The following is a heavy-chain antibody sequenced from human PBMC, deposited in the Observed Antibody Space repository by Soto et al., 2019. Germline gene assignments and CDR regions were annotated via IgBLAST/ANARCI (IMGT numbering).Heavy chain of an antibody. V-gene: IGHV3-15*01. CDR2: IKSRSDGGTT. CDR3: STTDSYGWPYLMEV. D-gene: IGHD3-10*01. J-gene: IGHJ6*02. Sequence: EMQLVESGGGLAKPGRSLRLSCAVSGFSFSDAWMTWVRQAPGKGLEWVGRIKSRSDGGTTDHAAPVKGRFTISRDDSLNTLYLQMNSLRTEDTAVYYCSTTDSYGWPYLMEVWGQGTTVTVSS. CDR1: GFSFSDAW.